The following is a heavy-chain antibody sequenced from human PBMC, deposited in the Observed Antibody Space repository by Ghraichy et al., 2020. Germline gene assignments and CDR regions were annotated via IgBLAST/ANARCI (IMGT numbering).Heavy chain of an antibody. D-gene: IGHD3-16*01. J-gene: IGHJ3*02. CDR2: IYYSGNT. Sequence: SETLSLTCTVSGGSISSSSYYWGWIRQPPGKGLEWIGSIYYSGNTFYNPSLKSRFTMSIDTSKNHFSLKLSSVTAADTAFYYCGSAPTWGSPSDIFLNAFDTWGQGTMVTVSS. CDR1: GGSISSSSYY. CDR3: GSAPTWGSPSDIFLNAFDT. V-gene: IGHV4-39*02.